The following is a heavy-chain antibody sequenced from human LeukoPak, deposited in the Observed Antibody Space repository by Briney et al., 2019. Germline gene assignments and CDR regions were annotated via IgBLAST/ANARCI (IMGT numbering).Heavy chain of an antibody. CDR1: GFTFSSYS. V-gene: IGHV3-21*01. J-gene: IGHJ5*02. D-gene: IGHD6-19*01. CDR3: ARGLKYGSGWDSGWFDP. CDR2: ISSSSSYI. Sequence: GGSLRLSCAASGFTFSSYSMNWVRQAPGKGLEWVSSISSSSSYIYYADSVKGRFTISRDNAKNSLYLQMNSLRAEDTAVYYCARGLKYGSGWDSGWFDPWGQGTLVTVSS.